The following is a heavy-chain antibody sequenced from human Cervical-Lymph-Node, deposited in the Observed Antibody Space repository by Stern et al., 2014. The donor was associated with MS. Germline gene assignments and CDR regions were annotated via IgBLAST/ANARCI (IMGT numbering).Heavy chain of an antibody. CDR1: AFTFSHYA. CDR3: AKDPGPYYDFWSGYPLFDY. V-gene: IGHV3-23*01. CDR2: ISGSGGST. D-gene: IGHD3-3*01. J-gene: IGHJ4*02. Sequence: EVQLLESGGGLVQPGGSLRLSCAASAFTFSHYAMSWVRQAPGKGLEWVSAISGSGGSTYYADSVKGRFTISRDNSKNTLYLQMNSLRVEDTAVYYCAKDPGPYYDFWSGYPLFDYWGQGTLVTVSS.